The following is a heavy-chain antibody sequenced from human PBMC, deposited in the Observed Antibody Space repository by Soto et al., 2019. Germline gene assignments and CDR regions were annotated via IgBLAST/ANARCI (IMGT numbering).Heavy chain of an antibody. CDR2: ISHSGST. J-gene: IGHJ4*02. D-gene: IGHD2-2*01. Sequence: SETLSLTCAVYGGSFSGYYWSWIRQPPGKGLEWIGEISHSGSTNYNPSLKSRVTISVDTSNNQFSLKLRSVTAADTAVYYCARVFGYCCTTRCYPADYRGQGTLVTVSS. V-gene: IGHV4-34*01. CDR1: GGSFSGYY. CDR3: ARVFGYCCTTRCYPADY.